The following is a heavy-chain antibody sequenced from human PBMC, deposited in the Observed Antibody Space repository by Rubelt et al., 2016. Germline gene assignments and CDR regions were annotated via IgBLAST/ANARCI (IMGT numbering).Heavy chain of an antibody. Sequence: EVQLVESGGGLIQPGGSLRLSCAASGFTVSSNYMSWVRQAPGKGLEWVSVIYGGGSTYYADSVKGRFTIPRDNSKNTIYLQMNSLRAEEPAVYYCARENDGSSVSCRWGQGTTVTVSS. CDR3: ARENDGSSVSCR. D-gene: IGHD2-2*01. CDR1: GFTVSSNY. CDR2: IYGGGST. V-gene: IGHV3-53*01. J-gene: IGHJ3*01.